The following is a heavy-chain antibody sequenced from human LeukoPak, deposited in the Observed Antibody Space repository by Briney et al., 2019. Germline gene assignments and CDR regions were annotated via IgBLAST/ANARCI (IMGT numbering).Heavy chain of an antibody. Sequence: ASVKASCKASGYTFTSYGISWVRQAPGQGLEWMGWISAYNGNTNYAQKLQGRVTMTTDTSTSTAYMELRSLRSDDTAVYYCARVRDPTYYYDSSGYQIDYWGQGTLVTVSS. CDR1: GYTFTSYG. D-gene: IGHD3-22*01. CDR3: ARVRDPTYYYDSSGYQIDY. CDR2: ISAYNGNT. V-gene: IGHV1-18*01. J-gene: IGHJ4*02.